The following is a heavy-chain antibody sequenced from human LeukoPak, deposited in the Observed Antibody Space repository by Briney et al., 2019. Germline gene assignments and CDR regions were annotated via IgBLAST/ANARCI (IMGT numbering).Heavy chain of an antibody. V-gene: IGHV3-11*01. CDR1: GFTFSDYY. J-gene: IGHJ5*02. CDR2: ISSSGSTI. CDR3: ARDSSAWAAPIGAWFDP. D-gene: IGHD6-6*01. Sequence: TPGGSLRLSCAASGFTFSDYYMSWIRQAPGKGLEWVSYISSSGSTIYYADSVKGRFTISRDNAKNSLYLQMNSLRAEDTAVYYCARDSSAWAAPIGAWFDPWGQGTLVTVSS.